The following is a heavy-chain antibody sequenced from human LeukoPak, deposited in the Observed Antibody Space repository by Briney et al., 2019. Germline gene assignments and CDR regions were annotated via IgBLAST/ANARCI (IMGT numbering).Heavy chain of an antibody. CDR1: GFTVSSNY. CDR2: IYGGGST. CDR3: ARASSPYYDFWSGYYHYYGMDV. Sequence: PGGSLRLSCAASGFTVSSNYMSWVRQAPGKGLEWVSVIYGGGSTYYADSVKGRFTISRDNSKNTLYFQMNSLRAEDTAVYYCARASSPYYDFWSGYYHYYGMDVWGQGTTVTVSS. D-gene: IGHD3-3*01. J-gene: IGHJ6*02. V-gene: IGHV3-66*01.